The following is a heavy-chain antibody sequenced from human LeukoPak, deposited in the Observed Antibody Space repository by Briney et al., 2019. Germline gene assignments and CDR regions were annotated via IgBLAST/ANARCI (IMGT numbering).Heavy chain of an antibody. CDR3: ARGGWSLNY. CDR2: IYYSGST. CDR1: GGSISSYY. D-gene: IGHD2-15*01. J-gene: IGHJ4*02. Sequence: SETLSLTCTVSGGSISSYYWSWIRQPPGKGLEWIGYIYYSGSTNYNPSLKSRVTISVDTSKNQFSLKLSSVAAADTAVYYCARGGWSLNYWGQGTLVTVSS. V-gene: IGHV4-59*01.